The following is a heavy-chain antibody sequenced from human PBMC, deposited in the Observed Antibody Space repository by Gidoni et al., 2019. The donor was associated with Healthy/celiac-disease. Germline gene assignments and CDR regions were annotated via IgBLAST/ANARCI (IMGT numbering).Heavy chain of an antibody. V-gene: IGHV4-38-2*02. CDR2: IYHSGST. CDR1: GYSISSRYY. Sequence: QVQLQESGPGLVKPSETLSRTCTAPGYSISSRYYWGWIRQPPGKGLEWIGSIYHSGSTYYNPSLKSRVTISVDTSKNQFSLKLSSVTAADTAVYDCARAIVAATAPFDYWGQGTLVTVSS. CDR3: ARAIVAATAPFDY. J-gene: IGHJ4*02. D-gene: IGHD2-15*01.